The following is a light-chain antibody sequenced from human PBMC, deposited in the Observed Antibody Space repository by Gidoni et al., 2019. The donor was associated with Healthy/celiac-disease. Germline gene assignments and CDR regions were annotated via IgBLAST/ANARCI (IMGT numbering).Light chain of an antibody. CDR3: QQYDNLPLYT. CDR1: QDISNY. J-gene: IGKJ2*01. V-gene: IGKV1-33*01. Sequence: EIQMTQSPSSLSASVGDRVTITCQASQDISNYLNWYQHKQGKAPKLLIYDASKLETGVPSRFSGSGSGTDFTFTISSLQPEDIATYYCQQYDNLPLYTFGQGTKLEIK. CDR2: DAS.